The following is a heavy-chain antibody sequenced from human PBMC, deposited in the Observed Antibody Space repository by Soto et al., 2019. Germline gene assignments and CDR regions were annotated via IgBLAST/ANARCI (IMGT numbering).Heavy chain of an antibody. J-gene: IGHJ6*02. CDR3: ARRVMVRGGTYYYYGMDV. CDR2: ISAYNGNT. CDR1: GYTFTSYG. D-gene: IGHD3-10*01. V-gene: IGHV1-18*01. Sequence: QVQLVQSGAEVKKPGASVKVSCKASGYTFTSYGISWVRQAPGQGLEWMGWISAYNGNTNYAQKLNGRATMTTDTATSTDYMELRSLRSDDTAVYYCARRVMVRGGTYYYYGMDVWGQGTTVTVSS.